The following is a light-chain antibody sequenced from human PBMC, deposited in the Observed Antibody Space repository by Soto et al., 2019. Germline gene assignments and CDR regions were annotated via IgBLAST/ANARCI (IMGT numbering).Light chain of an antibody. J-gene: IGKJ1*01. CDR3: QQYNFWPRT. CDR2: GAS. V-gene: IGKV3-15*01. CDR1: QSVLSN. Sequence: EVVMTQSPATLSVSLGERATLSCGASQSVLSNLAWYQQKPGQAPRLLFYGASTRATGVPARFIGSGSGTEFTLTISSLQSEDFGIYFCQQYNFWPRTFGQGTKVELK.